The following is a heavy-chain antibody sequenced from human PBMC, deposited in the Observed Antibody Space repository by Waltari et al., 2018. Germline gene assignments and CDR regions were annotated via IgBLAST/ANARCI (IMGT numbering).Heavy chain of an antibody. CDR1: GGSFSGYF. CDR3: ARVGDYHGSGRFGLDV. Sequence: QAQLHQWGAGLLKPSETLSLTCAVSGGSFSGYFWSWIRQSPGKGLEWIGEINRDGTAKYSPAPRSRVGMSVDTIKSQISLSLSSVTAADAAVYYCARVGDYHGSGRFGLDVWGRGTRVTVSS. J-gene: IGHJ6*02. D-gene: IGHD3-10*01. CDR2: INRDGTA. V-gene: IGHV4-34*01.